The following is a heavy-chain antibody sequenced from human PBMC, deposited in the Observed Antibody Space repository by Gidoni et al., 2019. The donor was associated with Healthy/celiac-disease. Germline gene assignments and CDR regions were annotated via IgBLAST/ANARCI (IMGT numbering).Heavy chain of an antibody. V-gene: IGHV1-46*01. J-gene: IGHJ6*03. CDR2: INPSGGST. D-gene: IGHD3-9*01. Sequence: QVQLVQSGAEVKKPGASVKVSCKASGYTFPSYYMHWVRQAPGQGLEWMGIINPSGGSTSYAQKFQGRVTMTRDTSTSTVYMELSSLRSEDTAVYYCARDERTYYDILTGYATFYYYYMDVWAKGTTVTVSS. CDR3: ARDERTYYDILTGYATFYYYYMDV. CDR1: GYTFPSYY.